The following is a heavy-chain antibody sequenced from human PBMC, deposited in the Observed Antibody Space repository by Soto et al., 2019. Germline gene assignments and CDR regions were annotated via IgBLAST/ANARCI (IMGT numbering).Heavy chain of an antibody. D-gene: IGHD5-12*01. CDR2: IIPIFGTA. J-gene: IGHJ5*02. CDR3: ARGVSKGGYDEKNWFDP. V-gene: IGHV1-69*12. CDR1: GGTFSSYA. Sequence: QVQLVQSGAEVKKPGSSVKVSCKASGGTFSSYAISWVRQAPGQGLEWMGGIIPIFGTANYAQKFQGRVTITADESTSTAYMELSSLRSEDTAVYYCARGVSKGGYDEKNWFDPWGQGTLVTVSS.